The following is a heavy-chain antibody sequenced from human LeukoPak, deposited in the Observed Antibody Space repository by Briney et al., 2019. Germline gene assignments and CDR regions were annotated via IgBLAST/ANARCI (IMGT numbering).Heavy chain of an antibody. CDR2: IRGSGGST. J-gene: IGHJ1*01. CDR1: GFTFSNYA. V-gene: IGHV3-23*01. D-gene: IGHD2-2*01. Sequence: GGSLRLSCAASGFTFSNYAMSWVRQAPGRGLEWVSAIRGSGGSTYYADSVKGRFTISRDNSKNTLYLQMNSLRAEDTAVYYCAEDLGCSSTSCYGFFQHWGLGTLVTVSS. CDR3: AEDLGCSSTSCYGFFQH.